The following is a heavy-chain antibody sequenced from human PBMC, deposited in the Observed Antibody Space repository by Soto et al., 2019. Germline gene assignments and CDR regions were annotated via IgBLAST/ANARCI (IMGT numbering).Heavy chain of an antibody. D-gene: IGHD1-1*01. J-gene: IGHJ3*02. V-gene: IGHV1-69*13. CDR3: ARGVQLVPDAFDI. CDR2: IIPIFGTA. CDR1: GGTFSSYA. Sequence: GASVKVSCKASGGTFSSYAISWVRQAPGQGPEWMGGIIPIFGTANYAQKFQGRVTITADESTSTAYMELSSLRSEDTAVYYCARGVQLVPDAFDIWGQGTMVTVSS.